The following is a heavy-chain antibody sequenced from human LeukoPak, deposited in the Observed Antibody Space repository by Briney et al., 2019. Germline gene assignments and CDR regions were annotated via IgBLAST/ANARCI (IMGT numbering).Heavy chain of an antibody. V-gene: IGHV4-34*01. Sequence: SETLSLTCAVYGGSFSGYYWSWIRQPPGKGLEWIGEINHSGSTNYNPSLKSRVTISVDTSKNQFSLKLSSVTAADTAVYYCARGEYSGYEFDYWGQGTLVTVPS. D-gene: IGHD5-12*01. CDR1: GGSFSGYY. CDR2: INHSGST. CDR3: ARGEYSGYEFDY. J-gene: IGHJ4*02.